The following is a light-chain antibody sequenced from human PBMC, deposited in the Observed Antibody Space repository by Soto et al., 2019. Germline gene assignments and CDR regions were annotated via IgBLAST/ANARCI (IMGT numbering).Light chain of an antibody. CDR2: EVS. CDR1: SSDVGRYNY. Sequence: QSALTQPASVSGSPGQSITISCTGTSSDVGRYNYVSWYQQHPGKAPKLMIYEVSNRPSGVSSRFSGSKSGNTASLTISGLQADDESDYYCSSFADSSARDYVFGGGTKLTVL. J-gene: IGLJ1*01. CDR3: SSFADSSARDYV. V-gene: IGLV2-14*01.